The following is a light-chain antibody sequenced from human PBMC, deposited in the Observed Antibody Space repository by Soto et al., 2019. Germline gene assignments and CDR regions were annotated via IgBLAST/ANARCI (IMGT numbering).Light chain of an antibody. CDR3: QQYNSWPLT. V-gene: IGKV3-20*01. CDR1: QSVSSTY. Sequence: EIVLTQSPGTLSLSPGERATLSCRASQSVSSTYLGWYQQKPGQAPRLLIYGASSRATGIPDRFSGSGSGTDFTLTISSLQSEDFAVYYCQQYNSWPLTFGGGTKVEIK. J-gene: IGKJ4*01. CDR2: GAS.